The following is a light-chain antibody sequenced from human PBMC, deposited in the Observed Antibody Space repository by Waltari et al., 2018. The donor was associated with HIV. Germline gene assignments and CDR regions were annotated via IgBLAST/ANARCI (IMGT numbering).Light chain of an antibody. J-gene: IGLJ1*01. V-gene: IGLV2-14*03. CDR2: DVS. CDR3: SSYTSSSPYA. CDR1: SSDVGGYNY. Sequence: QSALTQPASVSGSPGQSITISCNGTSSDVGGYNYVSWYQQHPGKAPNLMIYDVSNRPSGVSNRFSGSKSGNTASLTISGLQAEDEADYYCSSYTSSSPYAFGTGTKVTVL.